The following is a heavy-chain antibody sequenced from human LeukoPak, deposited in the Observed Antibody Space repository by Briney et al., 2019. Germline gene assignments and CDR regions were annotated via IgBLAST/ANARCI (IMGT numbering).Heavy chain of an antibody. CDR3: ARGDFHFDY. D-gene: IGHD2-21*02. CDR2: LYYSGST. J-gene: IGHJ4*02. Sequence: SETLSLTCTVSGGSISSYYWSWIRQPPGKGLEWIGYLYYSGSTNYNPSLKSRVTISVDTSKNQFSLKLSSVTAADTAVYYCARGDFHFDYWGQGTLVTVSS. CDR1: GGSISSYY. V-gene: IGHV4-59*01.